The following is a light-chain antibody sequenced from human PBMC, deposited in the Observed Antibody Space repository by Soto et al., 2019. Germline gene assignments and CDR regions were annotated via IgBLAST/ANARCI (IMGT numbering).Light chain of an antibody. J-gene: IGKJ4*01. V-gene: IGKV3-15*01. CDR1: QGISNS. CDR3: QQYNNWPSLT. CDR2: GVS. Sequence: EIVMTQSPATLSVSPGERATLSCRASQGISNSLAWYQQKPGQAPRLLICGVSTRATGIPARFSGSGSGTEFTLTISSLQSEDFAVYYCQQYNNWPSLTFGGGTKVDIK.